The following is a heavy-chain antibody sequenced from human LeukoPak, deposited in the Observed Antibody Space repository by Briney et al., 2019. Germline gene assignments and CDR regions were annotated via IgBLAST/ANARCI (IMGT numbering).Heavy chain of an antibody. CDR2: ISYDGSNK. CDR3: AKPSGYHYFDY. CDR1: GFTFSSYG. Sequence: GGSLRLSCAASGFTFSSYGMHWVRQAPGKGLEWVAVISYDGSNKYYADSVKGRFTISRDNSKNTLYLQMNSLRAEDTAVYYCAKPSGYHYFDYWGQGTLVTVSS. J-gene: IGHJ4*02. V-gene: IGHV3-30*18. D-gene: IGHD3-3*01.